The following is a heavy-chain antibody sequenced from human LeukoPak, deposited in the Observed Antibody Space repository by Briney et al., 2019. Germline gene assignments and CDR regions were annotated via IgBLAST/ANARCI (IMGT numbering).Heavy chain of an antibody. CDR3: AKDRSSSWYGDYFDY. CDR1: GFTFSSYG. D-gene: IGHD6-13*01. CDR2: TRYDGSNK. J-gene: IGHJ4*02. V-gene: IGHV3-30*02. Sequence: PGGSLRLSCAASGFTFSSYGMHWVRQAPGKGLEWVAFTRYDGSNKYYADSVKGRFTISRDNSKNTLYLQMNSLRAEDTAVYYCAKDRSSSWYGDYFDYWGQGTLVTVSS.